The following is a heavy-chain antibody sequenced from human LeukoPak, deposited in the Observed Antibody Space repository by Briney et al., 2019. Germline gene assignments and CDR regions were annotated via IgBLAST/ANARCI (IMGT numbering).Heavy chain of an antibody. Sequence: ASEKVSCKASGYTFTDYYMHWVRQAPGQGLEWMGWIGPNSGGTNYAQKFQGRVTMTRDSSISTAYMELTRLISDDTAVYYCARSNIAVRRGDNWFDPWGQGTLVTVSS. CDR2: IGPNSGGT. CDR3: ARSNIAVRRGDNWFDP. V-gene: IGHV1-2*02. J-gene: IGHJ5*02. D-gene: IGHD6-6*01. CDR1: GYTFTDYY.